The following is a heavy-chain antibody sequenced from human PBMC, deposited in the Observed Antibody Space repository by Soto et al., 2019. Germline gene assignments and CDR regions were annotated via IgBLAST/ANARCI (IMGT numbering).Heavy chain of an antibody. CDR1: GGSISSSSYF. Sequence: ASENLSLTCTVSGGSISSSSYFWGWIRQPPGKGLEWIGSIYYSGSTYYNPSLKSQVTISVDTSKNQFSLKLSSVTAADTAVYYCARRLYYECSGFEGDGIDVWGQGTTVTVS. CDR2: IYYSGST. V-gene: IGHV4-39*01. D-gene: IGHD3-22*01. CDR3: ARRLYYECSGFEGDGIDV. J-gene: IGHJ6*02.